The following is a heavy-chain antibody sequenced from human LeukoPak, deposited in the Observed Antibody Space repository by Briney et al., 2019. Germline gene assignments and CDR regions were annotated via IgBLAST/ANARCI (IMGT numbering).Heavy chain of an antibody. CDR2: INQDGSAK. D-gene: IGHD4-17*01. V-gene: IGHV3-7*01. Sequence: PGGSLRLSCAASGFTFSNYWMTWARQAPGKRLEWVAYINQDGSAKYFVDSVKGRFTISRDNAKNSLYLQMNSLRAEDTAVYYCARYKPSGTVTPYYSDYWGQGTLVTVSS. CDR1: GFTFSNYW. CDR3: ARYKPSGTVTPYYSDY. J-gene: IGHJ4*02.